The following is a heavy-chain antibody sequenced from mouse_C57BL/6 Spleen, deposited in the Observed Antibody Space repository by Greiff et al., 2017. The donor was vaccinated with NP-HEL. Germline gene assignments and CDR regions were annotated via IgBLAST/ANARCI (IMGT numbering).Heavy chain of an antibody. V-gene: IGHV1-54*01. D-gene: IGHD3-2*02. CDR2: INPGSGGT. Sequence: VQLQQSGAELVRPGTSVKVSCKASGYAFTNYLIEWVKQRPGQGLEWIGVINPGSGGTNYNEKFKGKATLTADKSSSTAYMQLSSLTSEDSAVYFCARGAQAFDYWGQGTTLTVSS. CDR3: ARGAQAFDY. CDR1: GYAFTNYL. J-gene: IGHJ2*01.